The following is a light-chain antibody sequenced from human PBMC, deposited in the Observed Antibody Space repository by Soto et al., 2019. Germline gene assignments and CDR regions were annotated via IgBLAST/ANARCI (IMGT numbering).Light chain of an antibody. CDR1: QDIHHY. CDR2: AAS. J-gene: IGKJ1*01. V-gene: IGKV1-8*01. Sequence: AVLLTQSPSSFSASTGDRATITCRASQDIHHYLAWYQQVPGKAPKLLLYAASILQTGVPSRFSGSGSGTDFTLTIDGLQSEDFATYFCQHYYNYPWTFGQGTTVE. CDR3: QHYYNYPWT.